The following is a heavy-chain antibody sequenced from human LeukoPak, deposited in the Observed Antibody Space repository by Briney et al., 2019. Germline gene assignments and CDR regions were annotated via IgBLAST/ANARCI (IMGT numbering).Heavy chain of an antibody. J-gene: IGHJ4*02. Sequence: VGSLRLSCAASGFTFSSFWMSWVRPAPGKGLEWVSNIRKDGSLQYYVDSVEGRFTISRDNAKNSLYLQMNSLRADDTAVYCTRVSGGYDLSDYWGQGTLVTVSS. CDR1: GFTFSSFW. D-gene: IGHD3-3*01. CDR3: TRVSGGYDLSDY. V-gene: IGHV3-7*03. CDR2: IRKDGSLQ.